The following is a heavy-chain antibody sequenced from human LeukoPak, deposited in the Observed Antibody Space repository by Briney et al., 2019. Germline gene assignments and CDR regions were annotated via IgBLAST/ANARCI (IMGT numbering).Heavy chain of an antibody. V-gene: IGHV4-59*02. Sequence: AETLSLTCTVSIGSVTSYYWNWLRQAPGKGLECLGSLQYSGSTYYNPSLKSRVAISVDPSKNQLSLNLTSVTAADTAVYYCARGTWSRVFDSWGQGTMVTVSS. CDR2: LQYSGST. J-gene: IGHJ3*02. CDR1: IGSVTSYY. D-gene: IGHD1-1*01. CDR3: ARGTWSRVFDS.